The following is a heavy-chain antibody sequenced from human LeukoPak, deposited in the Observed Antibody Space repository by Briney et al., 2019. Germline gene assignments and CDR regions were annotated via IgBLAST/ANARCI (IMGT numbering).Heavy chain of an antibody. J-gene: IGHJ6*03. V-gene: IGHV3-30*02. CDR2: IRYDGSNK. D-gene: IGHD2-15*01. CDR3: AKELLSYYYMDV. Sequence: GGSLRLSCAASGFTFSSYGMHWVRQAPGKGLEWVAFIRYDGSNKYYADSVKGRFTISRDSSKNTLYLQMNSLRAEDTAVYYCAKELLSYYYMDVWGKGTTVTVSS. CDR1: GFTFSSYG.